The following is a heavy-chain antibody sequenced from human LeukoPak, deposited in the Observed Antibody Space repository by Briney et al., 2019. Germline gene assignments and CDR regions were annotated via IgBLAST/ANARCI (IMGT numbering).Heavy chain of an antibody. CDR1: GFIFTSYG. D-gene: IGHD3-10*01. CDR3: AKGAYGSGEY. J-gene: IGHJ4*02. CDR2: MRNDESSK. V-gene: IGHV3-30*02. Sequence: PGGSLRLSCAASGFIFTSYGMHWFRQAPDKGLEWVAFMRNDESSKYYVDSVKGRFTISRDNSKNTLYLQMNSLRTEDTAVYYCAKGAYGSGEYWGQGTLVTVSS.